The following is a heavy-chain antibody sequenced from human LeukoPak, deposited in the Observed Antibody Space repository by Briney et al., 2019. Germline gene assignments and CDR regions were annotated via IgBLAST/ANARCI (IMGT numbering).Heavy chain of an antibody. V-gene: IGHV1-2*02. CDR1: GYTFTAYY. CDR3: ARVPSDQSIDY. Sequence: ASVKVSCKASGYTFTAYYIHWVRQAPGQGLEWMGWINPHSGGTNYAQKFQGRVTMTRDTSISTAYMELSRLRSDDTAVYYCARVPSDQSIDYWGQGTLVTVSS. CDR2: INPHSGGT. J-gene: IGHJ4*02.